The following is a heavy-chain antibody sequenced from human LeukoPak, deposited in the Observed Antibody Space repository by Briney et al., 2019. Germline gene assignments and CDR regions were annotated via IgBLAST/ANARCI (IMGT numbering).Heavy chain of an antibody. J-gene: IGHJ4*02. D-gene: IGHD2-2*01. CDR1: GXTFXXYH. CDR2: INPNSGDT. Sequence: GXTFXXYHMHWVRQAPGQXLEWMGRINPNSGDTNYAQKFQGRVTMTRDTSISTAYMELSRLRSDDTAVYYCARDYCSSTSCLFDYWGQGTLVTVSS. V-gene: IGHV1-2*06. CDR3: ARDYCSSTSCLFDY.